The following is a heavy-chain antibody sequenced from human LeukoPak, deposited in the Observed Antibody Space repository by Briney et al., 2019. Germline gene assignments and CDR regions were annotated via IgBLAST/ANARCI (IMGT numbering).Heavy chain of an antibody. V-gene: IGHV1-2*02. CDR1: GYTFTGYY. J-gene: IGHJ6*03. Sequence: ASVKVSCKASGYTFTGYYMHWVRQAPGQGLEWMGWINPNSGGTNYAQKFQGRVTMTRDTSISTAYMELSRLRSDDTAVYYCARDDQRSGWAYYYYYYYMDVWGKGTTVTISS. D-gene: IGHD6-19*01. CDR3: ARDDQRSGWAYYYYYYYMDV. CDR2: INPNSGGT.